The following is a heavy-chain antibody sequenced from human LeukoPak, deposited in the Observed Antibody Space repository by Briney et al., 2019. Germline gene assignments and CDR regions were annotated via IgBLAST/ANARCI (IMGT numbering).Heavy chain of an antibody. D-gene: IGHD2-2*01. V-gene: IGHV1-69*13. Sequence: SVKVSCKASGGTFSSYAISWVRQAPGQGLEWMGGIIPIFGTANYAQKFQGRVTITADESTSTAYMELSSLRSEDTAVYYCARGNKYQLLPFDYWGQGTLVTVSS. J-gene: IGHJ4*02. CDR3: ARGNKYQLLPFDY. CDR1: GGTFSSYA. CDR2: IIPIFGTA.